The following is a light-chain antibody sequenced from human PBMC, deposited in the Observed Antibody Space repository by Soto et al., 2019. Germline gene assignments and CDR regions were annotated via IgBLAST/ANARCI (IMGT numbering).Light chain of an antibody. Sequence: EIVVTQSPGTLSLSPGEIATLSCIAIQSVSSSYLAWYQQKPGQAPRLLIYGASTRATGIPARFSGSGSGTEFTLTISSLQSEDFAVYYCQQYNNWPALTFGGGTKVDIK. J-gene: IGKJ4*01. CDR3: QQYNNWPALT. CDR2: GAS. V-gene: IGKV3-15*01. CDR1: QSVSSSY.